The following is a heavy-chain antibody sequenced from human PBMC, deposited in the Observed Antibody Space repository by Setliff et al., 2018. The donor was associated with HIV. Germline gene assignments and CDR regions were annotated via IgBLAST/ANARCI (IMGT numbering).Heavy chain of an antibody. Sequence: GGSLRLSCAASGFTFSNAWLSWVRQAPGKGLEWVGRIKSKTAGGTIDYAAPVKGRFTISIDDETNTLYLQMNSLKTEDTAVYYCTTLGGANPWHDAFDIWGHGTMVTVSS. CDR1: GFTFSNAW. CDR2: IKSKTAGGTI. J-gene: IGHJ3*02. D-gene: IGHD1-26*01. CDR3: TTLGGANPWHDAFDI. V-gene: IGHV3-15*01.